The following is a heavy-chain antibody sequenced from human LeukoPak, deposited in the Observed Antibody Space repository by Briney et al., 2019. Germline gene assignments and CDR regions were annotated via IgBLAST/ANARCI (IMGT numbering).Heavy chain of an antibody. V-gene: IGHV3-21*01. D-gene: IGHD4-17*01. J-gene: IGHJ4*02. CDR1: GFTFSSYA. CDR3: ARAAPYGDPDY. CDR2: ISSSSSYI. Sequence: GGSLRLSCAASGFTFSSYAMNWVRQAPGKGLEWVSSISSSSSYIYYADSVKGRFTISRDNAKNSLYLQMNSLRAEDTAVYYCARAAPYGDPDYWGQGTLVTVSS.